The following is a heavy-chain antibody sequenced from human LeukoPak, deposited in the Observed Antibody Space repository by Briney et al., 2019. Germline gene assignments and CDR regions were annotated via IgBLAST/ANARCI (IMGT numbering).Heavy chain of an antibody. D-gene: IGHD3-9*01. CDR1: GYTFTSYD. CDR2: MNPNSGNT. CDR3: ARGRKQSLLRYFDWFPNYYYYMDV. Sequence: GASVKVSCKASGYTFTSYDINWVRQAAGQGLEWMGWMNPNSGNTGYAQKFQGRVTVTRNTSISTAYMELSSLRSEDTAVYYCARGRKQSLLRYFDWFPNYYYYMDVWGKGTTVTISS. V-gene: IGHV1-8*01. J-gene: IGHJ6*03.